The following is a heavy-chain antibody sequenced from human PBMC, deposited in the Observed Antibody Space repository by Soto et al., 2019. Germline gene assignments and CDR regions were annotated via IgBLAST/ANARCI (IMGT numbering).Heavy chain of an antibody. CDR1: GGTFSSYA. CDR2: IIPIFGTA. D-gene: IGHD6-13*01. J-gene: IGHJ4*02. CDR3: ARGSRRGIAAAGPYFDY. Sequence: SVKVSCKASGGTFSSYAVSWVRQAPGQGLEWMGGIIPIFGTANYAQKFQGRVTITADESTSTAYMELSSLRSEDTAVYYCARGSRRGIAAAGPYFDYWGQGTLVTVSS. V-gene: IGHV1-69*13.